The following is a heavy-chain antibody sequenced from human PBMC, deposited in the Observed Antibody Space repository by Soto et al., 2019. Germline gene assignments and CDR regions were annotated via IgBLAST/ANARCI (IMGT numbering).Heavy chain of an antibody. J-gene: IGHJ4*02. Sequence: QVQLVQSGAEVKKPGASVKVSCKASGYTFTSYYMHWVRQAPGQGLEWMGIINPSGGSTSYAQKFLGRVTITSDTSTSTVYMELSSLRSEDTAVYYCARDVSGWYGTPFGYWGQGTLVTVSS. V-gene: IGHV1-46*03. CDR3: ARDVSGWYGTPFGY. CDR2: INPSGGST. CDR1: GYTFTSYY. D-gene: IGHD6-19*01.